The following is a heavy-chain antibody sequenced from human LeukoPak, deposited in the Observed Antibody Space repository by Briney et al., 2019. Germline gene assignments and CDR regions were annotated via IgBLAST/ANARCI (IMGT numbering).Heavy chain of an antibody. CDR1: GYTFTGYY. D-gene: IGHD6-6*01. Sequence: GASVKVSCKASGYTFTGYYMHWVRQAPGQGLEWMGWINANSGGTNYAQKFQGRVTTTRDTSISTVYMELSSLRSDDTAVYYCARFVSDDYYYGMDVWGQGTTVTVSS. CDR2: INANSGGT. CDR3: ARFVSDDYYYGMDV. V-gene: IGHV1-2*02. J-gene: IGHJ6*02.